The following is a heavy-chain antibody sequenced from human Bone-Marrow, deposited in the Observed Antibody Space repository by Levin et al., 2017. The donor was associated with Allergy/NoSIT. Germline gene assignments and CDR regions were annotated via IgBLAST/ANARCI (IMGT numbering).Heavy chain of an antibody. Sequence: PSETLSLTCTVSRGSIDSGAYFWNWIRQVPGEGLEWIGHISYIGTTFYNPSLKSRLTMSVDTSKNEFSLQLTSMTAADAGVYYCARGPLGDYSSYFDSWGQGTLVTVSS. CDR3: ARGPLGDYSSYFDS. V-gene: IGHV4-31*03. CDR1: RGSIDSGAYF. CDR2: ISYIGTT. D-gene: IGHD4-17*01. J-gene: IGHJ4*02.